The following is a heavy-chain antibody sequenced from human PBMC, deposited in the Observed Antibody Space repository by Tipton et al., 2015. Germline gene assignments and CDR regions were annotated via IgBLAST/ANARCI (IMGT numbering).Heavy chain of an antibody. D-gene: IGHD5-24*01. CDR1: GAFINSYY. Sequence: LRLSCTVSGAFINSYYWSWIRQPPGKGLEWVGYIHYSGSINYNPSLKSRVTISIDTSRTQFSLKLSSVTVADTAFYFCARLDLRDGSNWIAGDLWGRGTLVTVSS. J-gene: IGHJ2*01. CDR3: ARLDLRDGSNWIAGDL. CDR2: IHYSGSI. V-gene: IGHV4-59*01.